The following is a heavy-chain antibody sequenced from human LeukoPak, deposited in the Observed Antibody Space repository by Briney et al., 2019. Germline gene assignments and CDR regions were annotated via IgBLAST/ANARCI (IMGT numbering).Heavy chain of an antibody. V-gene: IGHV1-2*02. CDR2: INPNSGGT. Sequence: ASVTVSCTASGYTFTDYYMHWERQAPGQGLELMGWINPNSGGTNYAQKFQGRVTMTRDTSISTAYMELSRLRSDDTAIYYCARDSGAVRLFFDYWGQGTLVTVSS. CDR1: GYTFTDYY. D-gene: IGHD6-6*01. J-gene: IGHJ4*02. CDR3: ARDSGAVRLFFDY.